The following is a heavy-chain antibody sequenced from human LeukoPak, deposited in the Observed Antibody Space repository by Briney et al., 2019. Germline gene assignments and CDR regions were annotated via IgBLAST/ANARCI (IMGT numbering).Heavy chain of an antibody. Sequence: SETLSLTCAVNGGSFSGYYWSWIRQPPGKGLEWIGEINHSGSTNYNPSLKSRVTISVDTSKNQFSLKLSSVTAADTAVYYCASAETMVRGVSGYWGQGTLVTVSS. V-gene: IGHV4-34*01. J-gene: IGHJ4*02. D-gene: IGHD3-10*01. CDR3: ASAETMVRGVSGY. CDR2: INHSGST. CDR1: GGSFSGYY.